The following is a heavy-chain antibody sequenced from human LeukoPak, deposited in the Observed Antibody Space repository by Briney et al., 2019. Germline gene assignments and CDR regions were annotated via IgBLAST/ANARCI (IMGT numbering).Heavy chain of an antibody. Sequence: GASLRLSCAASGFTFITYSMTWVRQAPGRGLEWVSAITGSGAFTDYADSVKGRFTISRDNPKNTLYLQMNSLRAEDTAVYYCAKRSAESSGYFDYWGQGTLVTVSS. CDR2: ITGSGAFT. V-gene: IGHV3-23*01. CDR3: AKRSAESSGYFDY. D-gene: IGHD6-19*01. CDR1: GFTFITYS. J-gene: IGHJ4*02.